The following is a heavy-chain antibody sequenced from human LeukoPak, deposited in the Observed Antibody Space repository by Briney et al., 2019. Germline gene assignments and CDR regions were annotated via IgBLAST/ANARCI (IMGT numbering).Heavy chain of an antibody. D-gene: IGHD2-15*01. CDR1: GYTFTSYG. CDR2: INPNSGGT. J-gene: IGHJ6*03. CDR3: ARGVVAATFYYYMDV. V-gene: IGHV1-2*02. Sequence: ASVKVSCKASGYTFTSYGISWVRQAPGQGLEWMGWINPNSGGTNYAQKFQGRVTMTRDTSISTAYMELSGLTSDDTAVYYCARGVVAATFYYYMDVWGKGTTVTVSS.